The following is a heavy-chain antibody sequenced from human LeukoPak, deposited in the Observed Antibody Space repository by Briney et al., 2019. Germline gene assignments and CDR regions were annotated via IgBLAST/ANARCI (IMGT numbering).Heavy chain of an antibody. J-gene: IGHJ4*02. V-gene: IGHV3-21*06. CDR3: ARVKYSGSYPHDY. CDR1: GFTFSSFR. Sequence: GGSLRLSCAASGFTFSSFRMNWVRQAPGKGLEWVSSISGSSSDIYYADSVKGRFTISRDNAKNSLYLQMNSLRAEDTALYYCARVKYSGSYPHDYWGQGTLVTVSS. D-gene: IGHD1-26*01. CDR2: ISGSSSDI.